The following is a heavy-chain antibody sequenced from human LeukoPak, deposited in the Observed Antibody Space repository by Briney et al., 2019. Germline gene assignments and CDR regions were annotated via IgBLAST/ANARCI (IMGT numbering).Heavy chain of an antibody. D-gene: IGHD5-18*01. CDR1: GFTFSSYN. CDR2: ISSSSTI. CDR3: ARVPLYTYGIDY. V-gene: IGHV3-48*01. J-gene: IGHJ4*02. Sequence: GGSLRLSCAASGFTFSSYNMNWVRQAPGKGLEWVSYISSSSTIYYADSVKGRFTISRDNAKNSLYLQMSSLRAEDTAVYYCARVPLYTYGIDYWGQGTLVTVSS.